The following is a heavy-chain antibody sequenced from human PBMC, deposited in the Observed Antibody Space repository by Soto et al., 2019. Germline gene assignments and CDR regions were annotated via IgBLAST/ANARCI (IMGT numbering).Heavy chain of an antibody. Sequence: GGSLRLSCATSGFAFSSYWMNWVRQAPGKGLEWVSVISGSDDSTYYADSVKGRFTISRDNSKNTLYLQMNSLRAEDTAVYYCAKRSSSSTFDYWGQGTLVTVSS. V-gene: IGHV3-23*01. CDR2: ISGSDDST. J-gene: IGHJ4*02. CDR1: GFAFSSYW. CDR3: AKRSSSSTFDY. D-gene: IGHD6-6*01.